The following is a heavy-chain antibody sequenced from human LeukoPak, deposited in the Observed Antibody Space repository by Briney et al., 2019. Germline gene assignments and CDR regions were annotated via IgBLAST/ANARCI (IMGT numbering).Heavy chain of an antibody. J-gene: IGHJ6*02. CDR2: INHSGST. D-gene: IGHD2-2*01. V-gene: IGHV4-34*01. CDR3: ARAIVVVPAAMYYYYYGMDV. Sequence: ASETLSLTCAVYGGSFSGYYWSWIRQPPGKGLEWIGEINHSGSTNYNPSLKSRVTISVDTSKYQFSLKLSSVTAADTAVYYCARAIVVVPAAMYYYYYGMDVWGQGTTVTVSS. CDR1: GGSFSGYY.